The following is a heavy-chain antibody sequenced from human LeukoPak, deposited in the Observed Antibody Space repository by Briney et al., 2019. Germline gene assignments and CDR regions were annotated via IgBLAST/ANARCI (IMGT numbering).Heavy chain of an antibody. D-gene: IGHD2-15*01. V-gene: IGHV3-74*01. Sequence: PGGSPRLSCAASVFTFSTSWMYWVRQGPGKGLVWVSRIKPDGSVTNYADSVKGRFTISRDNAKNTLYLQMNSLRAEDTAVYYCARACSGGSCHAGDYWGQGTLVTVSS. CDR3: ARACSGGSCHAGDY. J-gene: IGHJ4*02. CDR2: IKPDGSVT. CDR1: VFTFSTSW.